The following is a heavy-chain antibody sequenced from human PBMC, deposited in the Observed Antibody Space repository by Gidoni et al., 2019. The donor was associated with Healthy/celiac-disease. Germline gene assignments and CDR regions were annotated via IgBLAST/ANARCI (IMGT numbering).Heavy chain of an antibody. D-gene: IGHD6-6*01. CDR1: GFTFSSYE. Sequence: EVQLVESGGGLVQPGGSLSLSCAASGFTFSSYEMNWVRQAPGKGLEWVSYISSSGSTIYYADSVKGRFTISRDNAKNSLYLQMNSLRAEDTAVYYCARESAPPPYSSSTLDYWGQGTLVTVSS. J-gene: IGHJ4*02. CDR2: ISSSGSTI. V-gene: IGHV3-48*03. CDR3: ARESAPPPYSSSTLDY.